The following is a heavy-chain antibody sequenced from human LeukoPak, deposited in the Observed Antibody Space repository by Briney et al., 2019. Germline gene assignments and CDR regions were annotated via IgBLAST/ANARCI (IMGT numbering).Heavy chain of an antibody. CDR1: GGSFSGYY. J-gene: IGHJ6*03. CDR3: ARIRGVTKYYMDV. Sequence: SETLSLTCAAYGGSFSGYYWSWIRQPAGKGLEWIGRIYTSGSTYYNPSLKSRVTISVDTSKNQFSLKLSSVTAADTAVYYCARIRGVTKYYMDVWGKGTTVTVSS. D-gene: IGHD3-10*01. V-gene: IGHV4-59*10. CDR2: IYTSGST.